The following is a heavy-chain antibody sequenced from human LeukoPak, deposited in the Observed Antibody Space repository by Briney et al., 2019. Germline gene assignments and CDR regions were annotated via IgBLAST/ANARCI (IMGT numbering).Heavy chain of an antibody. J-gene: IGHJ4*02. V-gene: IGHV1-2*02. CDR1: GYTFNCYY. CDR3: AREGIIAATGDFDY. CDR2: INPKSGGT. Sequence: ASVKVSCKASGYTFNCYYMHWVRQAPGQGLEWMGWINPKSGGTKYAQKFQGRVTMTRDTSISTAYMEVSRLRSDDTAVYYCAREGIIAATGDFDYWGQGTLVTVSS. D-gene: IGHD6-13*01.